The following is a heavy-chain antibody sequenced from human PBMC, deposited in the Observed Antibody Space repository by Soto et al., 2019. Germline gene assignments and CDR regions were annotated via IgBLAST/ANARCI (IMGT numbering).Heavy chain of an antibody. CDR2: TSYDGTNK. Sequence: QVQLVESGGGVVQPGGSLRLSCAAFGFTFSSYGMHWVRQAPGKGLEWVAVTSYDGTNKFHADSVKGRFTISRDNSKNTLYLQMNSLSPEDTAVYYCARGRGNGYYLDYWGQGILVTVSS. CDR1: GFTFSSYG. D-gene: IGHD3-22*01. CDR3: ARGRGNGYYLDY. V-gene: IGHV3-30*03. J-gene: IGHJ4*02.